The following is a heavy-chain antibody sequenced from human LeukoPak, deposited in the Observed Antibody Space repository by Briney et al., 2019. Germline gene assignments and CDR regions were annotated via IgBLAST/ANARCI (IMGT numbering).Heavy chain of an antibody. CDR3: MSDLDN. CDR1: GFTFSNAW. V-gene: IGHV3-15*01. CDR2: IKTKGEGRTV. J-gene: IGHJ4*02. Sequence: GGSLRLSCATSGFTFSNAWMTWVRQAQGKGLEWVGRIKTKGEGRTVDYAAPVKGRFTISRDDSKNTLYLQMNSLKTEDTAIYYCMSDLDNWGQGTLVTVSS.